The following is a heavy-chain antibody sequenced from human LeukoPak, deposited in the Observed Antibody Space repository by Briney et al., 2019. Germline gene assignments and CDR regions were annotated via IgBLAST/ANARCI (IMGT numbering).Heavy chain of an antibody. J-gene: IGHJ4*02. CDR3: AKDPYEFWSGSNFDY. Sequence: GGSLRLSCAASGFTFSSYAMSWVRQAPGKGLEWVSAISGSGGSTYYADSVKGRFTISRDNSKNTLYLQMNSLRAEDTAVYYCAKDPYEFWSGSNFDYWGQGTLVTVSS. D-gene: IGHD3-3*01. V-gene: IGHV3-23*01. CDR2: ISGSGGST. CDR1: GFTFSSYA.